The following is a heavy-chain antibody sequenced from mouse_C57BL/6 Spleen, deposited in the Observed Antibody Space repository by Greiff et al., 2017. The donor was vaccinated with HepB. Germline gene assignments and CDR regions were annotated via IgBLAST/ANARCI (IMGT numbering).Heavy chain of an antibody. CDR3: VRDGGITTVVATSPDLAY. Sequence: DVQLVESGGGLVQPKGSLKLSCAASGFTFNTYAMHWVRQAPGKGVEWVARIRSKSSNYTTYYADSVKDRFTISRDDSQSMLYLQMNNLKTEDTDMYYCVRDGGITTVVATSPDLAYWGQGTLVTVSA. V-gene: IGHV10-3*01. D-gene: IGHD1-1*01. CDR2: IRSKSSNYTT. J-gene: IGHJ3*01. CDR1: GFTFNTYA.